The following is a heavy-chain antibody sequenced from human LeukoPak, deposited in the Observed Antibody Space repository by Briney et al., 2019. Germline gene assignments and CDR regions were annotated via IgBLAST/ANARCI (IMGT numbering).Heavy chain of an antibody. D-gene: IGHD4/OR15-4a*01. CDR2: FNPSDSNT. CDR3: ARDDYGSYLD. J-gene: IGHJ4*02. V-gene: IGHV1-18*01. Sequence: ASVKVSCKASGYTFTSYGISWVRQAPGQGLEWMGFFNPSDSNTYFAEKFQGRVTMTGDTSASTVYMELSGLRSEDTAVYYCARDDYGSYLDWGQGTRVTVSA. CDR1: GYTFTSYG.